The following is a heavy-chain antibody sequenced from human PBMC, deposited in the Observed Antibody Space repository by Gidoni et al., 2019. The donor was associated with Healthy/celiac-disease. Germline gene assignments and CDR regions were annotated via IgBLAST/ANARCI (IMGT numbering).Heavy chain of an antibody. CDR1: GYPFTSYD. CDR3: ARAYVSWFDP. Sequence: QVPLVQSGSEVKKPGSSVTVSCKASGYPFTSYDINWVRQATGQGLEWMGWMNPNSGNTGYAQKFQGRGTMTRNTSISTAYMELSSLRSEDTAVYYCARAYVSWFDPWGQGTLVTVSS. D-gene: IGHD3-16*01. CDR2: MNPNSGNT. J-gene: IGHJ5*02. V-gene: IGHV1-8*01.